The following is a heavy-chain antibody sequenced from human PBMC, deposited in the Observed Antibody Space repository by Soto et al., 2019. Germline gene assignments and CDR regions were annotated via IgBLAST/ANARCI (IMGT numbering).Heavy chain of an antibody. Sequence: DVQLLESGGGLVQPGGSLRLSGTAYGFSFNTKSMTWVREAPGKGLEWVSALTAPSGRPYYADSVKGRFTISRDNSKNTLYLQMNNLGAEDTAFYYCAKDLRGPEAGTWYLDLWGRGTLVTVSS. V-gene: IGHV3-23*01. J-gene: IGHJ2*01. CDR3: AKDLRGPEAGTWYLDL. CDR2: LTAPSGRP. CDR1: GFSFNTKS. D-gene: IGHD6-13*01.